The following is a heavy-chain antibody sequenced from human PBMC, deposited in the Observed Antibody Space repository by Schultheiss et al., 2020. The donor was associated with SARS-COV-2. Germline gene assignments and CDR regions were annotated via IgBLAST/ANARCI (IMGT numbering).Heavy chain of an antibody. CDR1: GYSFTSYW. D-gene: IGHD3-10*01. CDR2: IYPGDSDT. V-gene: IGHV5-51*01. CDR3: ARHLVMVRGIFKIPEYGMDV. Sequence: GGSLRLSCKGSGYSFTSYWIGWVRQMPGKGLEWMGIIYPGDSDTRYSPSFQGQVTISADKSISTAYLQWSSLKASDTAMYYCARHLVMVRGIFKIPEYGMDVWGQGTTVTVSS. J-gene: IGHJ6*02.